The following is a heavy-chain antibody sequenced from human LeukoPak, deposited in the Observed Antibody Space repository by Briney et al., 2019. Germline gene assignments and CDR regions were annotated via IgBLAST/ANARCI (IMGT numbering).Heavy chain of an antibody. Sequence: GGSLRLSCTASGFTFSNYAMNWVRQAPGKGLQWVSLISTSDNTHYADSVKGRFTISRDISKNTLYLQMNSLRAEDTAVYYCAKDLDSTGYFYGGDNWGQGTLVTVSS. CDR2: ISTSDNT. CDR3: AKDLDSTGYFYGGDN. D-gene: IGHD3-22*01. V-gene: IGHV3-23*01. CDR1: GFTFSNYA. J-gene: IGHJ4*02.